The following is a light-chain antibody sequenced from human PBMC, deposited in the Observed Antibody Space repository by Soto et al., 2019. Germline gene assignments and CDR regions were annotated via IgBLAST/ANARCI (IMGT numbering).Light chain of an antibody. CDR2: DVS. Sequence: QSAVTQPRSVSESPGQSVTVSCTGTSSDVGGYNYVSWYQQHPGKAPKLMIYDVSKRPSGVPDRFSGSKSGNTASLTISGLKAEDEDDYYCCSYAGSYVVFGGGTKLTVL. J-gene: IGLJ2*01. CDR1: SSDVGGYNY. CDR3: CSYAGSYVV. V-gene: IGLV2-11*01.